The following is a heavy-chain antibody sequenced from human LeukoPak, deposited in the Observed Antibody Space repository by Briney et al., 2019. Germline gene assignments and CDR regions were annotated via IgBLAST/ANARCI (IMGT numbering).Heavy chain of an antibody. V-gene: IGHV4-59*01. Sequence: PSETLSLTCTVSGGSISSYYWSWIRQPPGKGLEWIGYIYYSGSTNYNPSLKSRVTISVDTSKNQFSLKLSSVTAADTAVYYCARGLEYYDVTVFDIWGQGTMVTVSS. CDR2: IYYSGST. CDR1: GGSISSYY. CDR3: ARGLEYYDVTVFDI. D-gene: IGHD3-22*01. J-gene: IGHJ3*02.